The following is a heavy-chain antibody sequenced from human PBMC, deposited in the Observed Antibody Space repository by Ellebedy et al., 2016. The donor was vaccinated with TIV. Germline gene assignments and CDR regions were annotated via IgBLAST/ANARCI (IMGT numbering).Heavy chain of an antibody. CDR1: GGTFSSYA. V-gene: IGHV1-69*04. CDR2: IIPILGIA. D-gene: IGHD2-15*01. Sequence: SVKVSCXASGGTFSSYAISWVRQAPGQGLEWMGRIIPILGIANYAQKFQGRVTITADKSTSTAYMELSSLRSEDTAVYYCARDGYCSGGSCYLPEGDYYGMDGWGQGTTVTVSS. CDR3: ARDGYCSGGSCYLPEGDYYGMDG. J-gene: IGHJ6*02.